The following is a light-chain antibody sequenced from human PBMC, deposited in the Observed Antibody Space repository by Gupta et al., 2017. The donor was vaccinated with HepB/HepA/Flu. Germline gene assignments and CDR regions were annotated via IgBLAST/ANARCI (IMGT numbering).Light chain of an antibody. CDR3: LHDDYYPWT. J-gene: IGKJ1*01. CDR2: KAS. V-gene: IGKV1-5*03. Sequence: DIQMTQSPSTLSASVGDRVTITCRASQNIINWLAWYQQKPGKAPNLLIYKASNLESGVPSRFSGSGSGIEFTLTISSLQPDDFATYYCLHDDYYPWTFGQGTKVEI. CDR1: QNIINW.